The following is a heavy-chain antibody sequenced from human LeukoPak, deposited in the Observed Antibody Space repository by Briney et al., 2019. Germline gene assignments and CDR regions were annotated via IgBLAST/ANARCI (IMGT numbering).Heavy chain of an antibody. J-gene: IGHJ4*02. CDR1: GFTFSSYA. D-gene: IGHD1-26*01. CDR2: ISGSGGST. V-gene: IGHV3-23*01. CDR3: AKGEGATTYFDY. Sequence: GGSLRLSCAASGFTFSSYAMGWVRQAPGKGQGWVSAISGSGGSTYYADSVKGRFTISKDNSKNALYLQMNSLRAEVTAVYYCAKGEGATTYFDYWGQGTLVTVSS.